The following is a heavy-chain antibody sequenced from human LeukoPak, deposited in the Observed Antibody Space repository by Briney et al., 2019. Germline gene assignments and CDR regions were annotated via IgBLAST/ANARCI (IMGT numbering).Heavy chain of an antibody. J-gene: IGHJ4*02. CDR3: AREKSYGADFDY. CDR1: GFTLSSYW. V-gene: IGHV3-7*03. Sequence: GGSLRLSCAASGFTLSSYWMSWVRQAPGKGLEWVANIKQDGSEKYYVDSVKGRFTISRDNAKNSLYLQMNSLRAEDTAVYYCAREKSYGADFDYWGQGTLVTVSS. CDR2: IKQDGSEK. D-gene: IGHD4-17*01.